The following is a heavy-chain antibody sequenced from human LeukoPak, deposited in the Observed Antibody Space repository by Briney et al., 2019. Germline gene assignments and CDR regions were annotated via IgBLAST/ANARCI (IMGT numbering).Heavy chain of an antibody. J-gene: IGHJ4*02. CDR3: ASYREVYSSSWSPGELDY. CDR1: GGTFSSYA. V-gene: IGHV1-69*04. D-gene: IGHD6-13*01. Sequence: SVKVSCKASGGTFSSYAISWVRQAAGQGLEWMGRIIPILGIANYAQKFQCRVTITADTATSTDYMELRRLRSEDTAVYYCASYREVYSSSWSPGELDYWGQGTLVTVSS. CDR2: IIPILGIA.